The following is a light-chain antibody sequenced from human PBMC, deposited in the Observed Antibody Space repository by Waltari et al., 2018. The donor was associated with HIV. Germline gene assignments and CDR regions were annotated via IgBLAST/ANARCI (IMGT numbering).Light chain of an antibody. CDR1: RSNIGGDT. Sequence: QSVVTQPPSASGTPGQRVTISCSGSRSNIGGDTVNWYQHLPGTAPKLLIYSVDKRPAGVPDRFSGSKYGTSASLAIIGLQSEDEADYFCAAWDDSLSAVVFGGGTKLTVL. V-gene: IGLV1-44*01. CDR2: SVD. J-gene: IGLJ2*01. CDR3: AAWDDSLSAVV.